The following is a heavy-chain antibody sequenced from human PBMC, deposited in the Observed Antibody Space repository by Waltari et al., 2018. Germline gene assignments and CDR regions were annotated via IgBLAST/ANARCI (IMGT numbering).Heavy chain of an antibody. J-gene: IGHJ4*02. CDR3: ARAGGHYPYQIFDY. V-gene: IGHV4-59*01. CDR2: ST. Sequence: STNYNPSLKSRVTISVDTSKNQFSLKLSSVTAADTAVYYCARAGGHYPYQIFDYWGQGTLVTVSS. D-gene: IGHD3-22*01.